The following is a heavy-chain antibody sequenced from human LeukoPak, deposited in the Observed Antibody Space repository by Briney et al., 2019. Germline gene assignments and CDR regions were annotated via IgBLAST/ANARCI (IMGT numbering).Heavy chain of an antibody. Sequence: GGSLRLSCAASGFTFSTYNMNWVRQAPGKGLEWVSSITSSSSYIYYADSVKGRFTISRDNAKNTLYLQMNILRADDTAVYYCARAGYNLGFDYWGQGTLVTVSS. V-gene: IGHV3-21*01. CDR1: GFTFSTYN. CDR3: ARAGYNLGFDY. J-gene: IGHJ4*02. D-gene: IGHD5-24*01. CDR2: ITSSSSYI.